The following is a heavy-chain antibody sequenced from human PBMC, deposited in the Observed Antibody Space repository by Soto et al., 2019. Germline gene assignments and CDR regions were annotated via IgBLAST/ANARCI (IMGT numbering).Heavy chain of an antibody. D-gene: IGHD5-12*01. CDR3: ASSRGYSGYDGYFDY. V-gene: IGHV3-30-3*01. Sequence: GGSLRLSCAASGFTFSSYAMHWVRQAPGKGLEWVAVISYDGSNKYYADSVKGRFTISRDNSKNTLYLQMNSLRVEDTAVYYCASSRGYSGYDGYFDYWGQGTLVTVSS. J-gene: IGHJ4*02. CDR2: ISYDGSNK. CDR1: GFTFSSYA.